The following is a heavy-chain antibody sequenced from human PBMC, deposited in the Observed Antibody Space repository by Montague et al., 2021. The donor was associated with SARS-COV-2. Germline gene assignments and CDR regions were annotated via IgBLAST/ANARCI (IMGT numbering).Heavy chain of an antibody. CDR2: KGST. J-gene: IGHJ5*02. V-gene: IGHV4-39*07. D-gene: IGHD3-22*01. Sequence: KGSTYFNPSLKSRVAISIDTSKNQFSLKLSSVTAADTAVYYCARRPYYYDSSGQFDPWGQGVLVTVSS. CDR3: ARRPYYYDSSGQFDP.